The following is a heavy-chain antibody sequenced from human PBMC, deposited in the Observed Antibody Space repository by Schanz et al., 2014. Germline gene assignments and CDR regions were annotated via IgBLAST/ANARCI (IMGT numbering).Heavy chain of an antibody. V-gene: IGHV1-18*01. CDR1: GYTFTSYG. CDR2: INVGNGNM. D-gene: IGHD4-17*01. Sequence: QVQLVQSGGEMKKPGASVKVSCKASGYTFTSYGISWVRQAPGQGLEWMGWINVGNGNMKYSQKFQGRVTITRDTSASTAYMELTSLRSEDTAVYYCATLDYADSVSWGQGTLVTVSS. J-gene: IGHJ5*02. CDR3: ATLDYADSVS.